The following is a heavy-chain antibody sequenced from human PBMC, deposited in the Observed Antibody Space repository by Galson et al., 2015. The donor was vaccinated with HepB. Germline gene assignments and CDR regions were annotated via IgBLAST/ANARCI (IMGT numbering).Heavy chain of an antibody. CDR2: IKSKTDGGTT. V-gene: IGHV3-15*01. CDR1: GFTFSNAW. CDR3: TSPWRPYAYYDSSGYSFDY. J-gene: IGHJ4*02. D-gene: IGHD3-22*01. Sequence: SLRLSCAASGFTFSNAWMSWVRQAPGKGLEWVGRIKSKTDGGTTDYAAPVKGRFTISRDDSKNTLYLQMNSLKTEDTAVYYCTSPWRPYAYYDSSGYSFDYWGQGTLVTVSP.